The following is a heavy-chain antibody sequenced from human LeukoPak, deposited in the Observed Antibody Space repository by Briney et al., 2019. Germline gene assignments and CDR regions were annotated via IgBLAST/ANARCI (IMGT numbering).Heavy chain of an antibody. CDR2: IYPGDSDT. CDR1: GYSFTSYW. V-gene: IGHV5-51*01. D-gene: IGHD6-19*01. CDR3: ARTGDGSGWSSYFDY. J-gene: IGHJ4*02. Sequence: PGESLKISCKGSGYSFTSYWIGWVRQMPGKGLEWMGIIYPGDSDTRYSPSFQGQVTISADKSISTAYLQWSSLKASDTAMYYCARTGDGSGWSSYFDYWGQGTLVTVSS.